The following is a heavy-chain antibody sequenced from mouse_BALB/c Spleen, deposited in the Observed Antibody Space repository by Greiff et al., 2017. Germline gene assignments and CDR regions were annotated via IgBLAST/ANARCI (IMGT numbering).Heavy chain of an antibody. Sequence: VKLQESGPGLVAPSQSLSITCTVSGFSLTSYGVHWVRQPPGKGLEWLGVIWAGGSTNYNSALMSRLSISKDNSKSQVFLKMNSLQTDDTAMYYCARDRGRFYAMDYWGQGTSVTVSS. CDR3: ARDRGRFYAMDY. CDR1: GFSLTSYG. V-gene: IGHV2-9*02. CDR2: IWAGGST. J-gene: IGHJ4*01.